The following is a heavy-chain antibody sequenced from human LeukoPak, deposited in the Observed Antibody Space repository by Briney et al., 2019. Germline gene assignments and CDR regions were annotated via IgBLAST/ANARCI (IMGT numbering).Heavy chain of an antibody. CDR3: ARDNGGLSYDDFWSGAPIGSPHDY. J-gene: IGHJ4*02. D-gene: IGHD3-3*01. Sequence: ASVKVSCKASGYTFTGYYMHWMRQAPGQGLEWMGWINPNSGGTNYAQKFQGRVTMTRDASISTAYMELSRLRSDDTAVYYCARDNGGLSYDDFWSGAPIGSPHDYWGQGTLVTVSS. V-gene: IGHV1-2*02. CDR1: GYTFTGYY. CDR2: INPNSGGT.